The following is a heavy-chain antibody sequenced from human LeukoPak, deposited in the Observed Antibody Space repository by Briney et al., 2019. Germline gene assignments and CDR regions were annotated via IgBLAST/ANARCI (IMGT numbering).Heavy chain of an antibody. CDR1: GYTFTGYY. D-gene: IGHD4-11*01. CDR3: ARTTVTTNWFDP. J-gene: IGHJ5*02. Sequence: ASVKVSCKASGYTFTGYYMHWVRQAPGQGLEWIGRINPNSGGTNYAQKFQGRVTMTRDTSISTAYMELSRLRSDDTAVYYCARTTVTTNWFDPWGQGTLVTVSS. CDR2: INPNSGGT. V-gene: IGHV1-2*06.